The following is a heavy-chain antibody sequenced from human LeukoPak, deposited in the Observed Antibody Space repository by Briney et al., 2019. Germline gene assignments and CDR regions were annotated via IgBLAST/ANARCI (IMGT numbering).Heavy chain of an antibody. Sequence: PSETLSLTCSVSGGSISSYYWSWIRQPPGKGLEWIGYIYHTGNINYNPSLKSRVTISVDTSKNQFSLKLSSVTAADTAVYYCARASYYDSSGYYGSYFDYWGQGTLVTVSS. CDR3: ARASYYDSSGYYGSYFDY. CDR2: IYHTGNI. J-gene: IGHJ4*02. D-gene: IGHD3-22*01. V-gene: IGHV4-59*01. CDR1: GGSISSYY.